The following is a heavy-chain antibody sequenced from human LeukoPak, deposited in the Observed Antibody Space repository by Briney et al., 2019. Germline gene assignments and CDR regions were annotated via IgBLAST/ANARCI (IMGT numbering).Heavy chain of an antibody. J-gene: IGHJ4*02. CDR1: GGSISSYY. D-gene: IGHD5-12*01. CDR3: AKDRVSSGYENDY. V-gene: IGHV4-59*01. Sequence: SETLSLTCTVSGGSISSYYWSWIRQPPGKGLEWIGYIYYSGSTNYNPSLKSRVTISVDTSKNQFSLKLSSVTAADTAVYYCAKDRVSSGYENDYWGQGTLVTVSS. CDR2: IYYSGST.